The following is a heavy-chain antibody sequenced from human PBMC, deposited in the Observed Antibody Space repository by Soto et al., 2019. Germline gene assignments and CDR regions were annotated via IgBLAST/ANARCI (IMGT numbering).Heavy chain of an antibody. D-gene: IGHD4-17*01. CDR3: AKDPSSADYCDYVFGFYYFDY. CDR1: GFTFSSYA. J-gene: IGHJ4*02. CDR2: ISGSGGST. Sequence: EVQLLESGGGLVQPGGSLRLSCAASGFTFSSYAMSWVRQAPGKGLEWVSAISGSGGSTYYADSVKGRFTISRDNSKNTLYLQMNSLRAEDTAVYYCAKDPSSADYCDYVFGFYYFDYWGQGTLVTVSS. V-gene: IGHV3-23*01.